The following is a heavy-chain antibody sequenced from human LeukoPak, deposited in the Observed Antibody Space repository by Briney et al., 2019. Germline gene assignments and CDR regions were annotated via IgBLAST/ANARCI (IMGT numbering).Heavy chain of an antibody. Sequence: ASVKVSCKASGYTFSSNDINWVRQATGQGPEWMGWMNPHSGNTGYAQKFQGRLTITRNSSISTAYMELSSLTSEDTATYYCAREGSRSSDTSASYPLDYWGQGTLVTVSS. V-gene: IGHV1-8*01. CDR2: MNPHSGNT. CDR1: GYTFSSND. J-gene: IGHJ4*02. CDR3: AREGSRSSDTSASYPLDY. D-gene: IGHD1-26*01.